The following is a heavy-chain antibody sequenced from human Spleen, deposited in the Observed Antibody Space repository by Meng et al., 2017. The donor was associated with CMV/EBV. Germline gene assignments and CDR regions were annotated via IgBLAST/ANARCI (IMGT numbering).Heavy chain of an antibody. Sequence: SGGSISSSSYRWGWIRQPPGKGLEWIGSLYSSGSTYLSPTLKSRVTITVDTSKNQFSLKMNSVTAADTAVYYCARGLVAGNTGRWFDPWGQGTLVTVSS. CDR3: ARGLVAGNTGRWFDP. J-gene: IGHJ5*02. CDR2: LYSSGST. D-gene: IGHD6-19*01. CDR1: GGSISSSSYR. V-gene: IGHV4-39*07.